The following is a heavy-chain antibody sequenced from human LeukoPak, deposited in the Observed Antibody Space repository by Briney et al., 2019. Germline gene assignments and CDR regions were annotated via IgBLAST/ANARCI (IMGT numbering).Heavy chain of an antibody. CDR2: ISSSSSYI. Sequence: PGGSLRPSCAASGFTFSSYSMNWVRQAPGKGLEWVSSISSSSSYIYYADSVKGRFTISRGNAKNSLYLQMNSLRAEDTAVYYCASVDYGSGSPSPWGQGTLVTVSS. CDR3: ASVDYGSGSPSP. J-gene: IGHJ5*02. CDR1: GFTFSSYS. V-gene: IGHV3-21*01. D-gene: IGHD3-10*01.